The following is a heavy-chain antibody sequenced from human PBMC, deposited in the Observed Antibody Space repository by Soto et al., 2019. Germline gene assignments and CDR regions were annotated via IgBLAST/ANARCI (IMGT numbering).Heavy chain of an antibody. Sequence: SETRSCTCAVSGGSISTSNGWSWVRQHPGKGLEWIGEVYRTGSTNYNPSLESRLTISVDKSKNQFSLKLISVTAADTAVYYCARDKITGLFDYWGQGTLVT. V-gene: IGHV4-4*02. CDR2: VYRTGST. D-gene: IGHD1-20*01. CDR3: ARDKITGLFDY. CDR1: GGSISTSNG. J-gene: IGHJ4*02.